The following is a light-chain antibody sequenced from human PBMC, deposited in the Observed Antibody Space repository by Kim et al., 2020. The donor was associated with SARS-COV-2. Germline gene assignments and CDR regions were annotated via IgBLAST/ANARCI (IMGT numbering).Light chain of an antibody. J-gene: IGLJ2*01. V-gene: IGLV1-44*01. Sequence: QSVLTQPPSASGTPGQRVTISCSRSSSNIGSNTVNWYQQLPGTAPKLLIYSNNQRPSGVPDRFSGSKSGTSASLAISGLQSEDEADYYCAAWDDSLVFGGGTQLTVL. CDR1: SSNIGSNT. CDR3: AAWDDSLV. CDR2: SNN.